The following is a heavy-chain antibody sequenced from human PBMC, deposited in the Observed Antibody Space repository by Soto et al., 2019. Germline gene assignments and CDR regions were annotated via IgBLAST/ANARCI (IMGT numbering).Heavy chain of an antibody. Sequence: PGGSLRLSCAASGFTFSSYAMHWVRQAPGKGLEWVAVISYDGSNKYYADSVKGRFTISRDNSKNTLYLQMNSLRAEDTAVYYCARDRIYYGSGTYPYFDYWGQGTLVTVSS. CDR1: GFTFSSYA. V-gene: IGHV3-30-3*01. D-gene: IGHD3-10*01. CDR2: ISYDGSNK. J-gene: IGHJ4*02. CDR3: ARDRIYYGSGTYPYFDY.